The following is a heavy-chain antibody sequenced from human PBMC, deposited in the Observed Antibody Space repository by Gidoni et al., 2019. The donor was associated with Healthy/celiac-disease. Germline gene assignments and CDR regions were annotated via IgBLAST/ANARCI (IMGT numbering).Heavy chain of an antibody. J-gene: IGHJ3*02. Sequence: EVQLLESGGGLVQPGGSLRLSCAASGFTFSSYAMSWVRQAPGKGLEWVSAISGSGGSTYYADSVKGRFTISRDNSKNTLYLQMNSLRAEDTAVYYCAKDIHIVTLAYCGGDCYSGAFDIWGQGTMVTVSS. D-gene: IGHD2-21*02. CDR1: GFTFSSYA. V-gene: IGHV3-23*01. CDR3: AKDIHIVTLAYCGGDCYSGAFDI. CDR2: ISGSGGST.